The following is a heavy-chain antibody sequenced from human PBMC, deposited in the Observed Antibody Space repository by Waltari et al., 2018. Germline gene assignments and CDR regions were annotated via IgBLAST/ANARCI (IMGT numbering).Heavy chain of an antibody. J-gene: IGHJ4*02. CDR2: INPSGGST. CDR3: ARPSRGYYAY. Sequence: QVQLVQSGAEVKKPGASVKVSCKASGYTFTSYYIHWVRQAPGQGLEWMGIINPSGGSTSYAQKFHGRVTMTRDTSTSTVYMELSSLRSEDTAVYYCARPSRGYYAYWGQGTLVTVSS. V-gene: IGHV1-46*01. D-gene: IGHD3-22*01. CDR1: GYTFTSYY.